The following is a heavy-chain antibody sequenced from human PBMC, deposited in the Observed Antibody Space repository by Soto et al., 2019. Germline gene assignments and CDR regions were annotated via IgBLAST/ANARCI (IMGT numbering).Heavy chain of an antibody. CDR2: IYYSGST. CDR3: ARVKRGYCSSTSCYGYYYYYYMDV. J-gene: IGHJ6*03. CDR1: GGSVSSYY. D-gene: IGHD2-2*01. Sequence: SETLSLTCTVSGGSVSSYYWSWIRQPPGKGLEWIGYIYYSGSTYYNPSLKSRVTISVDTSKNQFSLKLSSVTAADTAVYYCARVKRGYCSSTSCYGYYYYYYMDVWGKGTTVTVSS. V-gene: IGHV4-59*02.